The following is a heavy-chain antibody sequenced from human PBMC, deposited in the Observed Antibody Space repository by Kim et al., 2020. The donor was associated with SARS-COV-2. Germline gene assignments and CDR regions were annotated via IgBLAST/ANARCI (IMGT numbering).Heavy chain of an antibody. Sequence: GGSLRLSCAASGFTFSSYAMHWVRQAPGKGLEWVAVISYDGSNKYYADSVKGRFTVSRDNSKNTLYLQMNSLRAEDTAVYYCAREDTIFGVVIYGMDVWGQGTTVTVSS. V-gene: IGHV3-30-3*01. CDR1: GFTFSSYA. CDR2: ISYDGSNK. J-gene: IGHJ6*02. CDR3: AREDTIFGVVIYGMDV. D-gene: IGHD3-3*01.